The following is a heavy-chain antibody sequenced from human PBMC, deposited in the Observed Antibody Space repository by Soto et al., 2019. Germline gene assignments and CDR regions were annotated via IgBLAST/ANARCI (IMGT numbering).Heavy chain of an antibody. V-gene: IGHV4-59*08. CDR1: AGSISSYY. CDR2: IYYSGST. D-gene: IGHD3-3*01. J-gene: IGHJ6*02. CDR3: ARHIWKDV. Sequence: PSETLSLTCTVSAGSISSYYWSWIRQPPGKGLEWIGYIYYSGSTNYNPSLKSRVTISVDTSKNQFSLKLSSVTAADTAVYYCARHIWKDVWGQGTTVTVSS.